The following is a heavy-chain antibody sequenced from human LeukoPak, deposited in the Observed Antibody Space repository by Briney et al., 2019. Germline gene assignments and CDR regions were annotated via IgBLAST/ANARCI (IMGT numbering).Heavy chain of an antibody. D-gene: IGHD1-26*01. Sequence: XGXEXXGXIXPIFGTANYAQKFQGRVTITTDESTSTAYMELSSLRSEDTAVYYCAFRTLGRIVGALDYFDYWGRGTLVTVSS. J-gene: IGHJ4*02. V-gene: IGHV1-69*05. CDR2: IXPIFGTA. CDR3: AFRTLGRIVGALDYFDY.